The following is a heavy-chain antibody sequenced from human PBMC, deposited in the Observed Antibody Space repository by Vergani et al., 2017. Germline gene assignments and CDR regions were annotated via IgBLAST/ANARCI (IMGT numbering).Heavy chain of an antibody. Sequence: QVQLQESGPGLVKASQTLSLTCSVSGAYVGSGGYYWSWVRQRPGMGLDWIGYIYYSGTTYYNPSLESRLTISLDTSENHLSLKLTSVTAADTAVYYCARFYYGSGSYYNSSRGMDVWGQGTTVTVSS. CDR2: IYYSGTT. D-gene: IGHD3-10*01. CDR3: ARFYYGSGSYYNSSRGMDV. V-gene: IGHV4-30-4*08. CDR1: GAYVGSGGYY. J-gene: IGHJ6*02.